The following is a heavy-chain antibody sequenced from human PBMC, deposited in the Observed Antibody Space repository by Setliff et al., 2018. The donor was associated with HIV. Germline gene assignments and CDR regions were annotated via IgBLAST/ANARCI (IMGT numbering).Heavy chain of an antibody. Sequence: ASVKVSCKASGYTFTSYGISWVRQAPGQGLEWMGWISAYNGNTNYAQKLQGRVTTTTDTSTSTAYMELRSLRSDDTAVYYCARDQLLWFGDPGWFDPWGQGILVTVSS. CDR1: GYTFTSYG. CDR3: ARDQLLWFGDPGWFDP. V-gene: IGHV1-18*01. J-gene: IGHJ5*02. D-gene: IGHD3-10*01. CDR2: ISAYNGNT.